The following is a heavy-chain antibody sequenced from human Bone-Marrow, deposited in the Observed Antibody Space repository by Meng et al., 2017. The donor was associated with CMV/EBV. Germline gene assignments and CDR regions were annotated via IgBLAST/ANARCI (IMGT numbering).Heavy chain of an antibody. J-gene: IGHJ6*01. CDR2: IKQDGSEK. D-gene: IGHD3-3*01. Sequence: GESLKISCAASGFTFSSYWMSWVRQAPGKGLEWVANIKQDGSEKYYVDSVKGRFTISRDNAKNSLYLQMNSLRVEDTAVYYCAREVNDFWSAYSSAMDVWGQGTTVTVYS. V-gene: IGHV3-7*01. CDR3: AREVNDFWSAYSSAMDV. CDR1: GFTFSSYW.